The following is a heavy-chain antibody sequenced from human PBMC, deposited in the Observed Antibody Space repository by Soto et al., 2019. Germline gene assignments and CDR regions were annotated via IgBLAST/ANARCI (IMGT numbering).Heavy chain of an antibody. D-gene: IGHD6-13*01. CDR1: GFTFSSYA. J-gene: IGHJ6*02. V-gene: IGHV3-23*01. Sequence: EVQLLESGGGLVQPGGSLRLSCAASGFTFSSYAMSWVRQAPGKGLEWVSAISGSGGSTYYADSVKGRFTISRDNSKNTLYLQMNSLRAEDTAVYYCAKGQYSSSRKGWGYYYGMEVWGQGTTVTVSS. CDR2: ISGSGGST. CDR3: AKGQYSSSRKGWGYYYGMEV.